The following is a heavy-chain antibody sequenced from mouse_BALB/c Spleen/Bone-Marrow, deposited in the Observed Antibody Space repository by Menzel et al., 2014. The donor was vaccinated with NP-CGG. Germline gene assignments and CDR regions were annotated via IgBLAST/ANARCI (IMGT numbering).Heavy chain of an antibody. V-gene: IGHV1-31*01. CDR3: AGYYYRSSYFDY. CDR2: INPYNGAT. CDR1: GYSFTGYY. D-gene: IGHD1-1*01. Sequence: EVQLQQSGPELVKPGASVKISCKASGYSFTGYYMHWVKQSHVKSLEWIGRINPYNGATRYNQNFKDKTSAIVDKSSSTAYMELHSLTSEDSAVYYCAGYYYRSSYFDYWGQGTTLTVSS. J-gene: IGHJ2*01.